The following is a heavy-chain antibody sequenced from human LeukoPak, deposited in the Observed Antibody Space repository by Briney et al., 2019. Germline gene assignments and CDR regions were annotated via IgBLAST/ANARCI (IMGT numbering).Heavy chain of an antibody. J-gene: IGHJ4*02. CDR1: GYTFTGYY. CDR3: ARVPYYDISTGYYRY. D-gene: IGHD3-9*01. CDR2: INPNSGGT. Sequence: ASVKVSCKASGYTFTGYYMHWVRQAPGQGLEWMGWINPNSGGTNYAQKFQGRVTMTRDTSISTAYMELSRLRSDDTAIYYCARVPYYDISTGYYRYWGQGTLVTVSS. V-gene: IGHV1-2*02.